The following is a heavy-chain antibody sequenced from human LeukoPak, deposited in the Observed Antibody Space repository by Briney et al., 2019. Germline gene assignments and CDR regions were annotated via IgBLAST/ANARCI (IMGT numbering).Heavy chain of an antibody. Sequence: PLQTLSLTCTVSGGSISSGDYYWSWIRQPPGKGLEWIGYIYYSGSTYYNPSLKSRVTISVDTSKNQFSLKLSSVTAADTAVYYCARAEYYYDSSGTLRPYYFDYWGQGTLVTVSS. CDR1: GGSISSGDYY. V-gene: IGHV4-30-4*01. CDR2: IYYSGST. CDR3: ARAEYYYDSSGTLRPYYFDY. D-gene: IGHD3-22*01. J-gene: IGHJ4*02.